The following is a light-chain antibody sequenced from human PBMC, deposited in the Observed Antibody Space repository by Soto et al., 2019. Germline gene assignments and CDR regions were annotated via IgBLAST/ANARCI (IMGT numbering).Light chain of an antibody. CDR1: QDISNY. CDR2: KAS. V-gene: IGKV1-5*03. Sequence: DMQITQSPSSLSASVGDRVTITCLASQDISNYLGLYQQKPGKAPKLLIYKASTLKSGVPSRFSGSGSGTEFTLTISSPQPDDFATYYCQQYKVYSQTFGQGTKVDIK. J-gene: IGKJ1*01. CDR3: QQYKVYSQT.